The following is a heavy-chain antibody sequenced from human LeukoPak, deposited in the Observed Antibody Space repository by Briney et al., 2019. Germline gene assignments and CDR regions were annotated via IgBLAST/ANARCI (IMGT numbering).Heavy chain of an antibody. Sequence: PGGSLRLSCAASGFTFSSYWMHWVRPAPGKGLVWVSRINSDGSSTSYADSVKGRFTISRDNAKNTLYLQMNSLRAEDTAVYYCARDWNYDAVDYWGQGTLVTVSS. J-gene: IGHJ4*02. V-gene: IGHV3-74*01. CDR2: INSDGSST. CDR1: GFTFSSYW. CDR3: ARDWNYDAVDY. D-gene: IGHD1-7*01.